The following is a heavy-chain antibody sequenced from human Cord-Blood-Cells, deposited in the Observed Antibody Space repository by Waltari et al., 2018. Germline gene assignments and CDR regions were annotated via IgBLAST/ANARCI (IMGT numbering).Heavy chain of an antibody. CDR2: IYYSGST. CDR1: GGSISSYY. Sequence: QVQLQESGPGLVKPSETLSLTCTVSGGSISSYYWSWIRQPPGKGLEWIGYIYYSGSTNYNPTLKSRVTISVDTSKNQFSLKLSSVTAADTAVYYCARADWGYYDSSGYYDYWGQGTLVTVSS. CDR3: ARADWGYYDSSGYYDY. V-gene: IGHV4-59*01. D-gene: IGHD3-22*01. J-gene: IGHJ4*02.